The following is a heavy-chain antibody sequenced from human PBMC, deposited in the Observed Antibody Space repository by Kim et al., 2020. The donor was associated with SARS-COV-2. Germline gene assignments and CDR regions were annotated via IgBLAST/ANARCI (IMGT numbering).Heavy chain of an antibody. J-gene: IGHJ4*02. V-gene: IGHV4-59*01. CDR3: ASVGYSSGWAQN. D-gene: IGHD6-19*01. Sequence: NYNPSLRSRVTISVDTSKNQVSLKLSSVTAADTAVYYCASVGYSSGWAQNWGQGTLVTVSS.